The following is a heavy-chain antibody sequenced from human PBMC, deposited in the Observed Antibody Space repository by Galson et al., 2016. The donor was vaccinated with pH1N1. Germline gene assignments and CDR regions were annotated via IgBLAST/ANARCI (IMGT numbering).Heavy chain of an antibody. D-gene: IGHD6-19*01. V-gene: IGHV4-39*01. CDR2: VHYTGAA. J-gene: IGHJ4*02. CDR1: GGSISSNHN. Sequence: SETLSLTCTVSGGSISSNHNWGWIRQPPGKGLEWVGSVHYTGAAYYNPSLRSRVTISLDPSKNQFYLKMTSVTAADTAVYYCARHRMWLPFPDYWGQGTLATVSS. CDR3: ARHRMWLPFPDY.